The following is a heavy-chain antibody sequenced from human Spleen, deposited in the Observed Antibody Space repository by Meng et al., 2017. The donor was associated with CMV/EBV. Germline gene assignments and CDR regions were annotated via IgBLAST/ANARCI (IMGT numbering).Heavy chain of an antibody. V-gene: IGHV1-2*02. D-gene: IGHD3-3*01. CDR2: INPNSGIT. J-gene: IGHJ4*02. CDR3: ARAGGRFLEWSPSDY. Sequence: ASVKVSCKTSGYTFTGYYMHWVRQAPGQGPQWMGWINPNSGITTYAHSFQGRVTITTDESTSTAYMELSSLRSEDTAVYYCARAGGRFLEWSPSDYWGQGTLVTVSS. CDR1: GYTFTGYY.